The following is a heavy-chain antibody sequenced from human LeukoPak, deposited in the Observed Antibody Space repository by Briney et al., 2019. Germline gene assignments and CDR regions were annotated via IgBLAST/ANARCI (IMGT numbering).Heavy chain of an antibody. V-gene: IGHV1-24*01. CDR2: FDPEDGET. CDR1: GYTLTELS. CDR3: ATDLLTIFGVVIPSFDY. Sequence: GASVKVSCKVSGYTLTELSMHWVRQAPGKGLEWMGGFDPEDGETIYAQKFQGRVTMTEDTSTDTAYMELSSLRSEHTAVYYCATDLLTIFGVVIPSFDYWGQGTLVTVSS. D-gene: IGHD3-3*01. J-gene: IGHJ4*02.